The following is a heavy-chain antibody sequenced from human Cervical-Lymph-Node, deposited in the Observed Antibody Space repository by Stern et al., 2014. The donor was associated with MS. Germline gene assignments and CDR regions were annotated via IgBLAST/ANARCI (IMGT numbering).Heavy chain of an antibody. CDR2: IIPSLGTS. V-gene: IGHV1-69*01. CDR3: ARSAGYYSGMDV. CDR1: GGTFSSDA. Sequence: VQLVESGPEVKKPGSSVKVSCKASGGTFSSDAFSWVRQAPGQGLEWMGAIIPSLGTSSSAQKFQGRVTISADDSTGTAFLELRSLRSEDTAVYYCARSAGYYSGMDVWGQGTAVTVSS. J-gene: IGHJ6*02.